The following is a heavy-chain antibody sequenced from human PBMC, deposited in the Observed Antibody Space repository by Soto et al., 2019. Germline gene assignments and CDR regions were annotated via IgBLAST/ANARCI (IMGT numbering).Heavy chain of an antibody. CDR3: AKGRGSSWTIDY. J-gene: IGHJ4*02. V-gene: IGHV3-23*01. Sequence: EVELSESGGGLVQPGGSLRLSCAASGFNFRSYAMSWVRRAPGKGLEWVSAISGSGGTSYFADSVRGRFTISRDNSRNTLYLRLSSLRVEDTAEYFCAKGRGSSWTIDYWGQGTLVTVSS. CDR1: GFNFRSYA. D-gene: IGHD6-13*01. CDR2: ISGSGGTS.